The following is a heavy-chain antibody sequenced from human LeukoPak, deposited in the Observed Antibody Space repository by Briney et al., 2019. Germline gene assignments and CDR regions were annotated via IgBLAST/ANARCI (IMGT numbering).Heavy chain of an antibody. Sequence: GASLQISCEGSGYSFTSYWIGWVRQLPGKGLEWMGIIYPGDSDTRYSPSFQGQVTISADKSISTAYLQWSSLKASDTAMYYCARLEGATQTYNWFDPWGQGTLVTVSS. CDR3: ARLEGATQTYNWFDP. J-gene: IGHJ5*02. CDR1: GYSFTSYW. D-gene: IGHD1-26*01. V-gene: IGHV5-51*01. CDR2: IYPGDSDT.